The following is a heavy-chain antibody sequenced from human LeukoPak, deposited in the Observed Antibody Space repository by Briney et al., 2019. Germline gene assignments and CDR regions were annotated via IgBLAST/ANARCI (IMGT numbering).Heavy chain of an antibody. Sequence: PGGSLRLSCAASGFTFSSYWMFWVRQAPGKGLVWVSLINIDGSFRTYADSVKGRFSISRDNAKNTLYLQMNSLRAEDTAVYYCTRGNSGASDIWGPGTMVTVSS. CDR2: INIDGSFR. D-gene: IGHD4-23*01. CDR3: TRGNSGASDI. CDR1: GFTFSSYW. V-gene: IGHV3-74*01. J-gene: IGHJ3*02.